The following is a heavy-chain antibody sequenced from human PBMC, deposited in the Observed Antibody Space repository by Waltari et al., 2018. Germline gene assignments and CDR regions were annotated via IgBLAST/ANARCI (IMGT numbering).Heavy chain of an antibody. J-gene: IGHJ4*02. V-gene: IGHV3-7*01. CDR3: ARDRGGTRGLDY. Sequence: EVQLVESGGGLVQPGGSLRLSCVASGFTFSSYWMSWVRQAPGKGLEWVANIKQDGSEKYYVDSVKGRFTISRDNAKNMLYLQMNSLRAEDTAVYYCARDRGGTRGLDYWGQGTLVTVSS. CDR2: IKQDGSEK. D-gene: IGHD1-26*01. CDR1: GFTFSSYW.